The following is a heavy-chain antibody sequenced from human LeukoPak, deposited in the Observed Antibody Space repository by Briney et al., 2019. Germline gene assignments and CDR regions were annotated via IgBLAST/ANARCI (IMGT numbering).Heavy chain of an antibody. CDR2: ISGSGGNT. V-gene: IGHV3-23*01. D-gene: IGHD1-26*01. CDR3: AVPQWELLK. J-gene: IGHJ4*02. Sequence: PGGSLRLSCAASGFTFSSYTMSWVRQAPGKGLEWVSAISGSGGNTYYADSVKGRFTISRDNSKNTLYLQMNSLRAEDTAVYYCAVPQWELLKWGEGTLVSVSS. CDR1: GFTFSSYT.